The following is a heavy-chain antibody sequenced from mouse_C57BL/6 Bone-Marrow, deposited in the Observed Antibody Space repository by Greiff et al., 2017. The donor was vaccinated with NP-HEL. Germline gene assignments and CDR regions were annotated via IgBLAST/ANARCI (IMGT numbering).Heavy chain of an antibody. CDR2: IFPGSGST. CDR1: GYTFTDYY. Sequence: QVQLQQSGPELVKPGASVKISCKASGYTFTDYYINWVKQRPGQGLEWIGWIFPGSGSTYYNEKFKGKATLTVDKSSSTAYMLLSSLTSEDSAVYFCASSPDISGYVRAMDYWGHGTSVTVSS. CDR3: ASSPDISGYVRAMDY. D-gene: IGHD3-2*02. V-gene: IGHV1-75*01. J-gene: IGHJ4*01.